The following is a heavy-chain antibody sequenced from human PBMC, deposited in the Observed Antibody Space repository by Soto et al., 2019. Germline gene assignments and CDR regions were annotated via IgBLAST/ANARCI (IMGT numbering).Heavy chain of an antibody. CDR3: ARNVDDSSGYHDAFDI. J-gene: IGHJ3*02. Sequence: ASVKVSCKASGGTFSSYAISWVRQAPGQGLEWMGGIIPILGIANYAQKFQGRVTITADKSTSTAYMELSSLRSEDTAVYYCARNVDDSSGYHDAFDIWGQGTMVTVSS. CDR2: IIPILGIA. CDR1: GGTFSSYA. V-gene: IGHV1-69*10. D-gene: IGHD3-22*01.